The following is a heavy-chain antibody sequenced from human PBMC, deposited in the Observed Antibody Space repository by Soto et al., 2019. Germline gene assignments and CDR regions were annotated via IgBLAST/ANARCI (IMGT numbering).Heavy chain of an antibody. CDR3: ARERNMYGMDV. D-gene: IGHD1-1*01. CDR1: GYTFTSYD. CDR2: MNPNSGNT. J-gene: IGHJ6*02. Sequence: QVQLVQSGAEVKKPGASVKVSCKASGYTFTSYDINWVRQATGQGLEWMGWMNPNSGNTVYAQKFQDRDTMTRNTSRSTAYMELSSLRSEDTAVYYWARERNMYGMDVWGQGTTVTVSS. V-gene: IGHV1-8*01.